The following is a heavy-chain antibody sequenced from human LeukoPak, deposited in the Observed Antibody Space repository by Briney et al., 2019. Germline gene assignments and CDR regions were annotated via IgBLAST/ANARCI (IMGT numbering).Heavy chain of an antibody. Sequence: GESLKISCKGSGYSFTSYWIGWVRQMPGKGLEWMGIIYPGDSGTRYSPSFQGQVTISADKSISTAYLQWSSLKASDTAMYYCARIAAAGTGPPPLYYYYGMDVWGQGTTVTVSS. J-gene: IGHJ6*02. V-gene: IGHV5-51*01. CDR1: GYSFTSYW. CDR2: IYPGDSGT. CDR3: ARIAAAGTGPPPLYYYYGMDV. D-gene: IGHD6-13*01.